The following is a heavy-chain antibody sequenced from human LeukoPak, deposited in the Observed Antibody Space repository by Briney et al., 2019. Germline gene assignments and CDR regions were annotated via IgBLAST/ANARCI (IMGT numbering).Heavy chain of an antibody. CDR2: IYSGGST. CDR3: AAMGGSSWYYYYYYMDV. CDR1: GFTVSSNY. V-gene: IGHV3-53*01. J-gene: IGHJ6*03. D-gene: IGHD6-13*01. Sequence: GGSLRLSCAASGFTVSSNYMSWVRQAPGKGLEWVSVIYSGGSTYYADSVKGRFTISRDNAKNSLYLQMNSLRAEDTAVYYCAAMGGSSWYYYYYYMDVWGKGTTVTVSS.